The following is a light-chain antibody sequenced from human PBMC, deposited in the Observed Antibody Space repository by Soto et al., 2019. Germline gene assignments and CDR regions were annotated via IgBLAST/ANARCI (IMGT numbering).Light chain of an antibody. Sequence: EIVLTQSPDTLSVSPGERATLSCRASQSVGRNYLAWYQQKPGQAPRLLIHGASNRATGVPDRFSGSASGKDLTLTISRLEPEDVAVYCCQQYASSPLPFGGGTKVETK. V-gene: IGKV3-20*01. J-gene: IGKJ4*01. CDR1: QSVGRNY. CDR3: QQYASSPLP. CDR2: GAS.